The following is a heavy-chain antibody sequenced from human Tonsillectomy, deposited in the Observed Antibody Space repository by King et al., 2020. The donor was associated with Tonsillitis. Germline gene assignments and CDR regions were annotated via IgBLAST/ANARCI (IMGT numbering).Heavy chain of an antibody. CDR3: VKGGEGYYYCDSSGPFDD. V-gene: IGHV3-64D*06. CDR2: ISSYGGST. CDR1: GFTFSSHS. Sequence: VQLVESGGGLVQRGGSLRLSCSASGFTFSSHSMHWVRQAPGKGLEYLSAISSYGGSTYYADSVKGRFTISRDNSKNTLYLQMTSLGAEDTAVYYCVKGGEGYYYCDSSGPFDDWGQGTLVTVSS. J-gene: IGHJ4*02. D-gene: IGHD3-22*01.